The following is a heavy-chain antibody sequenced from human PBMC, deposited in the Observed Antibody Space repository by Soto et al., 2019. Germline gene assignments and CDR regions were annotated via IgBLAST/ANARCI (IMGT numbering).Heavy chain of an antibody. J-gene: IGHJ5*02. D-gene: IGHD3-16*01. V-gene: IGHV4-61*08. CDR2: VYFSGST. CDR3: ARIPVDTYMIYWSDP. Sequence: ASETLSHTCSVSGDSVSSGDYYWSWIRQPPWKGLEWIGHVYFSGSTNYIPSLKSRLTMSVDTAKNQFSLKLNSVTAADTAVYYCARIPVDTYMIYWSDPWGQGTQVTVSS. CDR1: GDSVSSGDYY.